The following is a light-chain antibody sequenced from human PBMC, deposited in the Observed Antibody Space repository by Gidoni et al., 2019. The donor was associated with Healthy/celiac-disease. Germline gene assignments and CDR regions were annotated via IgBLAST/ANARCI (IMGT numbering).Light chain of an antibody. J-gene: IGKJ2*03. Sequence: DIQMTHSPSTLSASVGDRVTITCRASQSISSWLAWYQQKPGKAPKLLIYKASSLESGVPSRFSGSGSGTESTRTSSSLQPDDFATYYCQQYNSYPYSFGQGTKLEIK. CDR1: QSISSW. CDR2: KAS. V-gene: IGKV1-5*03. CDR3: QQYNSYPYS.